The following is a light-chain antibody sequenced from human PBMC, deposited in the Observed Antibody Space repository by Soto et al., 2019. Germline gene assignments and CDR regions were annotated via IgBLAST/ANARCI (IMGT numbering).Light chain of an antibody. V-gene: IGKV3-20*01. CDR1: QSVSSSY. CDR2: GAS. Sequence: EIVLTQSPGTLSLSPGERATLSCRASQSVSSSYLAWDQQKPGQAPRLLIYGASSRATGIPDRFSGSGSGTDFTLTISRLEPEDFAVYYCQQYGSSPRTFGQGTKVDI. J-gene: IGKJ1*01. CDR3: QQYGSSPRT.